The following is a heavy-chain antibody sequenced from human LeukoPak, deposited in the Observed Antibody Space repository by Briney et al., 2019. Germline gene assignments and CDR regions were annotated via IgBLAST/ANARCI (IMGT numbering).Heavy chain of an antibody. CDR1: GFTFSDYY. V-gene: IGHV3-11*05. D-gene: IGHD5-24*01. CDR3: ARGSLDLRWLHGVVDY. Sequence: GGSLRLSCAASGFTFSDYYMSWIRQAPGKGLEWVSYISSSSSYTNYADSVKGRFTISRDNAKNSLYLQMNSLRAEDTAVYYCARGSLDLRWLHGVVDYWGQGTLVTVSS. J-gene: IGHJ4*02. CDR2: ISSSSSYT.